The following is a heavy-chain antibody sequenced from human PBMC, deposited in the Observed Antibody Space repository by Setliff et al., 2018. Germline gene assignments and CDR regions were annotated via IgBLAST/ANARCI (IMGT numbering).Heavy chain of an antibody. V-gene: IGHV3-33*01. D-gene: IGHD6-13*01. CDR3: ARAGGSWYPEYYFDY. CDR1: RFTFSNYG. CDR2: IWNDGSTK. J-gene: IGHJ4*02. Sequence: GGSLRLSCVASRFTFSNYGMHWVRQAPGKGLEWVALIWNDGSTKFYGDSVKGRFTISRDNAKNSLYLQMNSLRAEDTAVYYCARAGGSWYPEYYFDYWGQGTLVTVSS.